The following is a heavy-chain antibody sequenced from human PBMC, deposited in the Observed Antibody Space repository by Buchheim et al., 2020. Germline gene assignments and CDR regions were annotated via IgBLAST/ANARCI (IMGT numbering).Heavy chain of an antibody. D-gene: IGHD3-10*01. V-gene: IGHV3-30*18. CDR2: ISYDGSNK. J-gene: IGHJ6*02. CDR3: AKSSYYGSGSPTQRGMDV. CDR1: GFTFSSYG. Sequence: QVQLVESGGGVVQPGRSLRLSCAASGFTFSSYGMHWVRQAPGKGLEWVAVISYDGSNKYYADSVKGRFTISRDNSKNTLYLQMNSLRAEDTAVYYCAKSSYYGSGSPTQRGMDVWGQGTT.